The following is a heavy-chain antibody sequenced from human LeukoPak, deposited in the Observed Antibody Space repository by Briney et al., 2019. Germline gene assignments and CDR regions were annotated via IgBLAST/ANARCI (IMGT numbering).Heavy chain of an antibody. CDR3: ARDGGGYPNGLFDY. J-gene: IGHJ4*02. D-gene: IGHD1-26*01. CDR2: ISYDGSNK. Sequence: GGSLRLSCAASGFTFSSYAMHWVRQAPGKGLEWVAVISYDGSNKYYADSVRGRFTISRDNSKNTLYLQMNSLRAEDTAVYYCARDGGGYPNGLFDYWGQGTLVTVSS. V-gene: IGHV3-30*04. CDR1: GFTFSSYA.